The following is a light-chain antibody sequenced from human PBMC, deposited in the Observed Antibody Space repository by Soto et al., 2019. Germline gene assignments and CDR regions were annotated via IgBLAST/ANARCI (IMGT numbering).Light chain of an antibody. CDR1: QSFRGL. Sequence: EVVLTQSPVTLSLSPGERATLSCSASQSFRGLLAWYQQKPGQAPRLLIYDAYNRATGIPPRFSGSGSGTDFSLTISSLEPEDSAVYYGQQRHMWPITCGQGTRLEIK. CDR3: QQRHMWPIT. J-gene: IGKJ5*01. V-gene: IGKV3-11*01. CDR2: DAY.